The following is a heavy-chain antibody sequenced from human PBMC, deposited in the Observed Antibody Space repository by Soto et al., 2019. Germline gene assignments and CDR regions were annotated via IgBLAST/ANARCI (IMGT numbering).Heavy chain of an antibody. J-gene: IGHJ5*02. CDR2: IHHSGST. CDR3: ARARQYSSSTSCYLDP. V-gene: IGHV4-4*02. D-gene: IGHD2-2*01. CDR1: FDSISSSNW. Sequence: SETLSLTCGVSFDSISSSNWWKWVRQPPGKGLEWIGEIHHSGSTNYNPSLKSRVTISVDKSKNQFSLKLNSVIAADTAVYYCARARQYSSSTSCYLDPSGQGTLVTVPS.